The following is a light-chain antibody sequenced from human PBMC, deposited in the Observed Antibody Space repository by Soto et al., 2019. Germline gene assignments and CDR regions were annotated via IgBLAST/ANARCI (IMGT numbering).Light chain of an antibody. CDR3: QQYYNYPRT. J-gene: IGKJ1*01. CDR2: AAS. V-gene: IGKV1-8*01. CDR1: QGISSY. Sequence: AIRITQSPSSLSASTGDRVTITCRASQGISSYLAWYQQKPGKAPKLLIYAASTLQSGVPSRFSGSGSGTDFTLTFSCLQSEDFATYYCQQYYNYPRTFGQGTKVDIK.